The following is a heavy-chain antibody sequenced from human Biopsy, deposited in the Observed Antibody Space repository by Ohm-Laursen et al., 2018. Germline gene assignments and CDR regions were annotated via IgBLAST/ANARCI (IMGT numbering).Heavy chain of an antibody. J-gene: IGHJ4*02. D-gene: IGHD4-17*01. CDR2: VIPISNTA. Sequence: VKISCTASGGSFSDYGLSWVRQAPGRGLEWMGRVIPISNTANYAQNFQDRLTITADRSTNTAYMELNSLRSEDTAVYFCATLTEDYGASPDSWGQGTLVTVSS. CDR3: ATLTEDYGASPDS. V-gene: IGHV1-69*13. CDR1: GGSFSDYG.